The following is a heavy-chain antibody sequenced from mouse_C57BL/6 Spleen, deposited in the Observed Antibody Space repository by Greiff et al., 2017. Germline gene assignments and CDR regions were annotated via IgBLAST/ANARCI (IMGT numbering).Heavy chain of an antibody. CDR2: IYPGDGDT. V-gene: IGHV1-82*01. J-gene: IGHJ4*01. CDR1: GYAFSSSW. D-gene: IGHD1-1*02. Sequence: QVQLKESGPELVKPGASVKISCKASGYAFSSSWMNWVKQRPGKGLEWIGRIYPGDGDTNYNGKFKGKATLTADKSSSTAYMQLSSLTSEDSAVYICSRAGGNYDAMDYWGQGTSVTVSS. CDR3: SRAGGNYDAMDY.